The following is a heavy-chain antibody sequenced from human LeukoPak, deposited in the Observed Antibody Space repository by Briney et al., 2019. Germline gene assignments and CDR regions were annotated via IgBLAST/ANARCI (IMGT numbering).Heavy chain of an antibody. D-gene: IGHD6-19*01. V-gene: IGHV3-21*01. J-gene: IGHJ4*02. Sequence: GGSLRLSCAASGFTFSSYSMNWVRQAPGKGLEWVSSISSSSIYIYYADSVKGRFTISRDNAKNSLYLQMNSLRAEDTAVYYCARERYSSGWYGYWGRGPLVTAS. CDR3: ARERYSSGWYGY. CDR1: GFTFSSYS. CDR2: ISSSSIYI.